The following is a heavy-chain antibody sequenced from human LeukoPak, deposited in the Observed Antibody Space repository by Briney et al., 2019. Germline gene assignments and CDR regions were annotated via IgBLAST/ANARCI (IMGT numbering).Heavy chain of an antibody. Sequence: PGGSLRLSCAASGFTFGSHSMTWVRQAPGKGLVWVSYISGGSTTIYYTDSVKGRFTSSRDNAKNSLFLQMNSLRAEDTAVYYCARGGCSSTSCYYMDVWGEGTTVTVSS. D-gene: IGHD2-2*01. CDR1: GFTFGSHS. CDR2: ISGGSTTI. V-gene: IGHV3-48*01. CDR3: ARGGCSSTSCYYMDV. J-gene: IGHJ6*03.